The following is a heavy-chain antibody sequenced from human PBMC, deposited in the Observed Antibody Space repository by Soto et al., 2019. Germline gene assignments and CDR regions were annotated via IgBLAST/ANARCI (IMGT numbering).Heavy chain of an antibody. Sequence: QVQLVQSGAEEKKPGASVKVSCKASGYTFTVYAMHWVRQAPGQRLEWMGWINAGNGNTKYSEKFQGRVTITRATSASTAYMELSSLRSEDTAVYSCARAVAVPADFDYWGQGTLVTVSS. CDR1: GYTFTVYA. J-gene: IGHJ4*02. V-gene: IGHV1-3*05. CDR3: ARAVAVPADFDY. CDR2: INAGNGNT. D-gene: IGHD6-19*01.